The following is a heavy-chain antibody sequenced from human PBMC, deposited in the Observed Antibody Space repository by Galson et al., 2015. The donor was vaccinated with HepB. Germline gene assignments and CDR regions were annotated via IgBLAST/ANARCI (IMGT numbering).Heavy chain of an antibody. CDR3: ANQWLVQGADY. D-gene: IGHD6-19*01. CDR1: GFAFSSYA. CDR2: ISGSGGST. Sequence: SLRLSCAASGFAFSSYAMSWVRQAPGKGLEWVSAISGSGGSTYYADSVKGRFTTSRDNSKNTLYLQMNSLRAEDTAVYYCANQWLVQGADYWGQGTLVTVSS. J-gene: IGHJ4*02. V-gene: IGHV3-23*01.